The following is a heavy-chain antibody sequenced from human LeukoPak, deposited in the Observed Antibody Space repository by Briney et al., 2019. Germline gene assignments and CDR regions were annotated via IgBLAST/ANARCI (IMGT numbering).Heavy chain of an antibody. J-gene: IGHJ5*01. CDR1: GFTFSCYT. Sequence: GGSLRLSCTASGFTFSCYTINWVRQAPGKGLEWVSSISGTSTYIYYADSVKGRFTISRDNAKNSLYLQMNSLSAEDTAVYDCERVGYCSADCCRYYYDSW. D-gene: IGHD2-21*02. V-gene: IGHV3-21*01. CDR2: ISGTSTYI. CDR3: ERVGYCSADCCRYYYDS.